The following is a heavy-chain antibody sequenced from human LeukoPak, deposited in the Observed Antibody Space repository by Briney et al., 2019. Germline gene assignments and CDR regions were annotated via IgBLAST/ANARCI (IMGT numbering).Heavy chain of an antibody. V-gene: IGHV3-30*04. CDR1: GLTFSSYA. D-gene: IGHD2-8*01. CDR3: AKESLDIVLMVYARPLHYYMDV. J-gene: IGHJ6*03. CDR2: ISYDGSNK. Sequence: PGGSLRLSCAASGLTFSSYAMHWVRQAPGKGLEWVAVISYDGSNKYYADSVKGRFTISRDNSKNTLYLQMNSLRAEDTAVYYCAKESLDIVLMVYARPLHYYMDVWGKGTTVTVSS.